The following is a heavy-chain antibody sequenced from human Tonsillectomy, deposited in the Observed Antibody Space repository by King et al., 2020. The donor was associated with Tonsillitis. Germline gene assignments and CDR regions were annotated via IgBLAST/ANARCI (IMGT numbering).Heavy chain of an antibody. V-gene: IGHV3-64D*06. CDR2: ISSNGGST. J-gene: IGHJ3*02. Sequence: VQLVESGGGLVQPGGSLRLSCSASGFTFSSYAMHWVRQAPGKGLEYVSAISSNGGSTYYADSVKGRFTISRDNSKNTLYLQMNSLGTEDTAVYYCVKDQAENDYVWGSYRYGAFDICGQGPMVTVSS. D-gene: IGHD3-16*02. CDR3: VKDQAENDYVWGSYRYGAFDI. CDR1: GFTFSSYA.